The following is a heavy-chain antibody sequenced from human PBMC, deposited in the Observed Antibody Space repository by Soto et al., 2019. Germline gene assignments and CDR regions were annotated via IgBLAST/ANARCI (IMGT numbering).Heavy chain of an antibody. J-gene: IGHJ4*02. CDR3: ARGLRFLEWLFDFDY. Sequence: EVQLVESGGGLVQPGGSLRLSCAASGFTFSSYEMNWVRQAPGKGLEWVSYINSSGSTIYYADSVKGRFTISRDNAKNSLYLQMNSLRAEDTAVYYCARGLRFLEWLFDFDYWGQGTLVTVSS. D-gene: IGHD3-3*01. CDR1: GFTFSSYE. V-gene: IGHV3-48*03. CDR2: INSSGSTI.